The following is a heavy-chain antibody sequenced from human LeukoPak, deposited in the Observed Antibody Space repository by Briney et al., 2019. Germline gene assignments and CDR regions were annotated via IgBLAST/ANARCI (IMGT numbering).Heavy chain of an antibody. CDR3: ARSLGYCSSTSCYMYYFDY. D-gene: IGHD2-2*01. V-gene: IGHV1-18*01. CDR1: GYTFTSYG. CDR2: ISAYNGNT. Sequence: ASVKVSCKASGYTFTSYGISWVRQAPGQGLEWMGWISAYNGNTNYAQKLQDRVTMTTDTSTSTAYMELRSLRSDDTAVYYCARSLGYCSSTSCYMYYFDYWGQGTLVTVSS. J-gene: IGHJ4*02.